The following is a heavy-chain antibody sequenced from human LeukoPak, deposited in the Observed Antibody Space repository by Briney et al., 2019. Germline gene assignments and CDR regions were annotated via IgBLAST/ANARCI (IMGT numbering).Heavy chain of an antibody. D-gene: IGHD2-2*02. V-gene: IGHV4-30-2*01. CDR3: ARTDAYCSSTSCYMGWFDP. Sequence: SETLSLTCAVSGGSISSGGYSWSWIRQPPGKGLEWIGYTYHSGSTYYNPSLKSRVTISVDRSKNQFSLKLSSVTAADTAVYYCARTDAYCSSTSCYMGWFDPWGQGTLVTVSS. J-gene: IGHJ5*02. CDR1: GGSISSGGYS. CDR2: TYHSGST.